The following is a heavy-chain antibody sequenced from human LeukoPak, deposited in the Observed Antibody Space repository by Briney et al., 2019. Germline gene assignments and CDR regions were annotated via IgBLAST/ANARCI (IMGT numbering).Heavy chain of an antibody. Sequence: SETLSLTCTVSGGSISSYYWGWIRQPPGKGLEWIGSFHYSENTYYNPSLQSRATISLDTSKNQFSLKLSSLTAADTAVFYCARHLWGDSFDFWGQGTLVTVSS. CDR3: ARHLWGDSFDF. D-gene: IGHD3-16*01. CDR2: FHYSENT. J-gene: IGHJ4*02. V-gene: IGHV4-39*01. CDR1: GGSISSYY.